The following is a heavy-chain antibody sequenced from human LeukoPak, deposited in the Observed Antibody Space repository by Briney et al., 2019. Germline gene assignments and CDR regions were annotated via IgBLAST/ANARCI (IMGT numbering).Heavy chain of an antibody. V-gene: IGHV1-2*02. J-gene: IGHJ4*02. D-gene: IGHD3-22*01. Sequence: ASVKVSCKASGYTFTGYYMHWVRQAPGQGLEWMGWINPNSGGTNYAQKFQGRVTMTRDTSISTAYMELSRLRSDDTAVYHCARPYYYDSSGYYYFDYWGQGTLVTVSS. CDR3: ARPYYYDSSGYYYFDY. CDR2: INPNSGGT. CDR1: GYTFTGYY.